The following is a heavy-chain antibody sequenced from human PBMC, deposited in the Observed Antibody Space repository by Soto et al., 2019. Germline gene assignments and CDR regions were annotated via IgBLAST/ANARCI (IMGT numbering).Heavy chain of an antibody. CDR3: ARRTSGYFGY. CDR1: GVTFSDYT. D-gene: IGHD6-19*01. Sequence: GGSLRLSCAASGVTFSDYTMSWVRQAPGKVLECISVILSDYNTYYAGSVRGRFTISRDNSKNTLYLEMNSLRAEDTAVYYCARRTSGYFGYWGQGALVTVSS. CDR2: ILSDYNT. V-gene: IGHV3-23*03. J-gene: IGHJ4*02.